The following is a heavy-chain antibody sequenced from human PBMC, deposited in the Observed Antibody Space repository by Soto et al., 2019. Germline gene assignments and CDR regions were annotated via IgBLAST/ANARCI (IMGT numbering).Heavy chain of an antibody. CDR2: INSDVTFT. V-gene: IGHV3-74*01. J-gene: IGHJ4*02. CDR1: GFTLSPFW. CDR3: AASLSGDPYPLDY. Sequence: GGSLRLSCAASGFTLSPFWMHWVRQAPGKGLVWVSRINSDVTFTNYADSVKGRFTISRDNAKNTLYLQMNSLRAEDTAVYYCAASLSGDPYPLDYWGQGTRVTVSS. D-gene: IGHD3-10*01.